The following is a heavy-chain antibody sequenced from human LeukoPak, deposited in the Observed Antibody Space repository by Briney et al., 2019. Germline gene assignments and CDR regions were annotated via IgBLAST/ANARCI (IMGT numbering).Heavy chain of an antibody. CDR2: INPNTGGT. V-gene: IGHV1-2*02. D-gene: IGHD2/OR15-2a*01. CDR3: ARDKEAISAPFGDAFDI. CDR1: GYTFTAYN. Sequence: ASVEVSCKTSGYTFTAYNIHWVRQAPGQGLEWMGWINPNTGGTHSPEKFKGRVTMTRDTAFSTAYMELSRLRSDDTAVYYCARDKEAISAPFGDAFDIWGQGTMVTVSS. J-gene: IGHJ3*02.